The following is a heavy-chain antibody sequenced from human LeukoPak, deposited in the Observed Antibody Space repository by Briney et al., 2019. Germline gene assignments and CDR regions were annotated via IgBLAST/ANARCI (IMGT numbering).Heavy chain of an antibody. V-gene: IGHV5-10-1*01. J-gene: IGHJ5*02. CDR3: AIQTIDFWSGYKWFDP. D-gene: IGHD3-3*01. CDR1: GYSFTSYW. Sequence: GESLKISCKGSGYSFTSYWISWVRQMPGKGLEWMGRIDPSDSYTNYSPSFQGHVTISADKSISTAYLQWSSLRASDTAMYYCAIQTIDFWSGYKWFDPWGQGTLVTVSS. CDR2: IDPSDSYT.